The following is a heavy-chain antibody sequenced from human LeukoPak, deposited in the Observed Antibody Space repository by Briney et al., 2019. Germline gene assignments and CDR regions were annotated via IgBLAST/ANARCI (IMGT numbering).Heavy chain of an antibody. D-gene: IGHD2-21*01. CDR1: GGTFSSYA. Sequence: SVKVSCKASGGTFSSYAISWVRQAPGQGLGWMGGIIPIFGTANYAQKFQGRVTITADESTSTAYMELSSLRPEDTAVYYCARSRGIPEYYFDYWGQGTLVTVSS. J-gene: IGHJ4*02. CDR2: IIPIFGTA. V-gene: IGHV1-69*13. CDR3: ARSRGIPEYYFDY.